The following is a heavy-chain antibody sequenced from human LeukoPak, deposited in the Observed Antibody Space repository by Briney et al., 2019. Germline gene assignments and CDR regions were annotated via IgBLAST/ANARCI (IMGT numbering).Heavy chain of an antibody. Sequence: GGSLRLSCAASGFTLSRYWTNWVRQGPGKGLEWVANIKEDGSEENYVDSVKGRFTISRDNAKNSLYLQMNSLRAEDTAVYYCAREVVLSTSAWFEYWGQGTLVTVSS. D-gene: IGHD3-22*01. J-gene: IGHJ4*02. V-gene: IGHV3-7*01. CDR1: GFTLSRYW. CDR3: AREVVLSTSAWFEY. CDR2: IKEDGSEE.